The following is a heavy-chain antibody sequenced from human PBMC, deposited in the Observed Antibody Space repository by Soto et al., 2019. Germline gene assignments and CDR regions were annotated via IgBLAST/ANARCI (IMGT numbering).Heavy chain of an antibody. D-gene: IGHD4-17*01. Sequence: QVQLVQSGAEVKKPGASVKVSCKASGYSFTAYYMYWVRQAHGQGLEWMGWVTPSSGATKYAQKCQGWVTMTRDTSISTAYLELSSLKSDDTAVYYCATLTTGFDNWGQGTLVTVSS. CDR2: VTPSSGAT. V-gene: IGHV1-2*04. J-gene: IGHJ4*02. CDR3: ATLTTGFDN. CDR1: GYSFTAYY.